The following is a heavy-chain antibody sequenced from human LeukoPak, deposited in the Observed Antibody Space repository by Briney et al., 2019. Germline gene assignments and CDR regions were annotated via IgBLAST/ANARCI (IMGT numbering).Heavy chain of an antibody. CDR2: IYYSGST. J-gene: IGHJ3*02. Sequence: SETLSLTCTVSGGSISSYYWSWIRQPPGKGLEWIGYIYYSGSTNYNPSLKSRVTISVDTSKNQFSLKLSSVTAADTAVYYCALQSRYYDSSGYYIYHAFDIWGQGTMVTVSS. D-gene: IGHD3-22*01. CDR3: ALQSRYYDSSGYYIYHAFDI. V-gene: IGHV4-59*08. CDR1: GGSISSYY.